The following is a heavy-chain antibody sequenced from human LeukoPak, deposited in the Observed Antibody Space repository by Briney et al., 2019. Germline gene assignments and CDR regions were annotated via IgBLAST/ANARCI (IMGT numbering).Heavy chain of an antibody. J-gene: IGHJ4*02. CDR1: GYSFNSYW. CDR3: ARRRDPLDY. CDR2: IYPGDSET. V-gene: IGHV5-51*01. Sequence: GESLKISCQGSGYSFNSYWIGWVRQMPGKGLEWMGIIYPGDSETRYSPSFQGQVTISADKSITTAYLQWSSLKASDTAMYYCARRRDPLDYWGQGTLVTVSS.